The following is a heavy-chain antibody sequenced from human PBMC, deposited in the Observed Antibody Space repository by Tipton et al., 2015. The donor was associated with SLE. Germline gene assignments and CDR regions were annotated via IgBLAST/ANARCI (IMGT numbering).Heavy chain of an antibody. J-gene: IGHJ3*02. CDR2: INPDSGGT. V-gene: IGHV1-2*02. CDR1: GYTFTSYD. Sequence: QSGAEVKKPGASVKVSCKASGYTFTSYDINWVRQATGQGLEWMGWINPDSGGTNYAQNFQGRVTLTRDTSITTAYMELSRLRSDDTALYYCARDAEGTFDIWGQGTMVTVSS. CDR3: ARDAEGTFDI.